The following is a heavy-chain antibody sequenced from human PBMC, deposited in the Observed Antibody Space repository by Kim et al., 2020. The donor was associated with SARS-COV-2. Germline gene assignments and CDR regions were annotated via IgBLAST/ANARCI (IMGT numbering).Heavy chain of an antibody. J-gene: IGHJ5*02. Sequence: SVKGRFTISRDNAKNSLYLQMNSLRAEDTAVYYCAREQYSSSSNVNWFDPWGQGTLVTVSS. V-gene: IGHV3-11*06. D-gene: IGHD6-6*01. CDR3: AREQYSSSSNVNWFDP.